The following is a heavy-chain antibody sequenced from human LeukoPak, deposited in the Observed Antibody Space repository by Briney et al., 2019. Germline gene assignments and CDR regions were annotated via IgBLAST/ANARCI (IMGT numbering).Heavy chain of an antibody. Sequence: GGSRRLSCAASGFTFSSYSMNWVRQAPGKGLEWVSSISSSSSYIYYADSVKGRFTISRDNAKNSLYLQMNSLRAEDTAVHYCARASIAVAGRGYYYYGMDVWGQGTTVTVSS. CDR1: GFTFSSYS. CDR3: ARASIAVAGRGYYYYGMDV. CDR2: ISSSSSYI. J-gene: IGHJ6*02. D-gene: IGHD6-19*01. V-gene: IGHV3-21*01.